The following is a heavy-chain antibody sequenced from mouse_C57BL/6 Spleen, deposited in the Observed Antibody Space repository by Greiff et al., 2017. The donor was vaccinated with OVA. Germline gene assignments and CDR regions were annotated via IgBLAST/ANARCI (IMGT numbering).Heavy chain of an antibody. Sequence: VQLQQPGAELVRPGSSVKLSCKASGYTFTSYWMDCVKQRTGQGLEWIGNIYPSDSETHYNQKIKDKAPLTVDKSYSTAYIQLSSLTSEDSAVYYCARGGWLLPFDYWGQGTTLTVSS. J-gene: IGHJ2*01. CDR1: GYTFTSYW. CDR3: ARGGWLLPFDY. D-gene: IGHD2-3*01. V-gene: IGHV1-61*01. CDR2: IYPSDSET.